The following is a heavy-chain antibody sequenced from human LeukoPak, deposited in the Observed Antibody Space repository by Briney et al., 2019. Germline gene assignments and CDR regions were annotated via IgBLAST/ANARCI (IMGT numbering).Heavy chain of an antibody. V-gene: IGHV4-59*01. CDR2: IYYTGST. Sequence: PSETLSLTCTVSGGSISSYYWSWIRQPPGKGLEWIGYIYYTGSTSYNPSLKSRVTISVDTSKNQFSLKLSSVTAADTAVYYCAISEKYGSGSYDYWGQGTLVTVSS. CDR3: AISEKYGSGSYDY. D-gene: IGHD3-10*01. J-gene: IGHJ4*02. CDR1: GGSISSYY.